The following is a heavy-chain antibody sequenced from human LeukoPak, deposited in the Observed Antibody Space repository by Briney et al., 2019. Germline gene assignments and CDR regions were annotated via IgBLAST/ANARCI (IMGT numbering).Heavy chain of an antibody. CDR2: VYYSGST. D-gene: IGHD3-16*01. CDR3: ARAVITSHAFDI. J-gene: IGHJ3*02. Sequence: PSETLSLTCTVSGGSISSYYWSWIRQPPGKGLEWIGYVYYSGSTNYNPSPTSRVTISVDTSKNQFSLKLSSVTAADTAVYYCARAVITSHAFDIWGQGTMVTVSS. V-gene: IGHV4-59*01. CDR1: GGSISSYY.